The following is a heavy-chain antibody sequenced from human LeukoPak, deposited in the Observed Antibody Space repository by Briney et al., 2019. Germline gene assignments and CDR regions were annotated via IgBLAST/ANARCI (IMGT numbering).Heavy chain of an antibody. CDR3: ARPDSSGYYSIY. V-gene: IGHV5-51*01. CDR2: IYPGVSDT. D-gene: IGHD3-22*01. CDR1: GYSFTSYW. Sequence: GASLKISFKGAGYSFTSYWIGWVRRRAGKGMEWIGIIYPGVSDTRYSPSFQGQVTISADKSISTAYLQWSSLKASDTAMYYCARPDSSGYYSIYWGQGTLVTVSS. J-gene: IGHJ4*02.